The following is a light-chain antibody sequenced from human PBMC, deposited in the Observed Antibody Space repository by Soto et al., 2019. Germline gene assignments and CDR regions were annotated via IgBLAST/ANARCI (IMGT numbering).Light chain of an antibody. V-gene: IGLV2-14*03. Sequence: QSVLTQPTGVSGSPGQSITISCTGNHKDIGTYDYVSWYQQHPGRAPRLLIYGVTTRPSGISDRFSASKSGLTASLTISGLQHEDEADYYCSSFSSDRIYVLGSVTK. CDR3: SSFSSDRIYV. J-gene: IGLJ1*01. CDR1: HKDIGTYDY. CDR2: GVT.